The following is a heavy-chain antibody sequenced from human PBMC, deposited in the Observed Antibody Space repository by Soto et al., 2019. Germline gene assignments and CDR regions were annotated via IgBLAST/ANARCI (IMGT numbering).Heavy chain of an antibody. CDR1: GDSISTVDYF. J-gene: IGHJ5*01. D-gene: IGHD2-15*01. CDR2: IYKSTTT. Sequence: SETLSLTCSVSGDSISTVDYFWAWIRQPPGQALEYIGYIYKSTTTYYNPSFESRVAISLDTSKSQFSLNVTSVTAADTAVYFCARGRYCLTGRCFPNWFESWGQGTLVTVSS. V-gene: IGHV4-30-4*01. CDR3: ARGRYCLTGRCFPNWFES.